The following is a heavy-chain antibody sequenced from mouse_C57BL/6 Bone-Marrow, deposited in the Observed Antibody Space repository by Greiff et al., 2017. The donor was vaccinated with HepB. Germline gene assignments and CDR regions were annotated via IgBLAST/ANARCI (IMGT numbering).Heavy chain of an antibody. CDR2: ISSGGSYT. Sequence: EVKLMESGGDLVKPGGSLKLSCAASGFTFSSYGMSWVRQTPDKRLEWVATISSGGSYTYYPDSVKGRFTISRDNAKNTLYLQMSSLKSEDTAMYYCARQVVEDYFDYWGQGTTLTVSS. V-gene: IGHV5-6*01. CDR3: ARQVVEDYFDY. D-gene: IGHD1-1*01. J-gene: IGHJ2*01. CDR1: GFTFSSYG.